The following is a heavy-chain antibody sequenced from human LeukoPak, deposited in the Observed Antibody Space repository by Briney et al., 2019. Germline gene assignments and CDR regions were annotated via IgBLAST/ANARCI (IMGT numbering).Heavy chain of an antibody. CDR3: ARHHCSSTSCYRGGWFDP. CDR2: IDPSDSYT. Sequence: GESLKICCKGSGYSITSYWISWVRQMPGKGLEWMARIDPSDSYTNYSPSFQGHVTISADKSISTAYLQWSSLKASDTAMYYCARHHCSSTSCYRGGWFDPWGQGTLVTVSS. V-gene: IGHV5-10-1*01. J-gene: IGHJ5*02. CDR1: GYSITSYW. D-gene: IGHD2-2*02.